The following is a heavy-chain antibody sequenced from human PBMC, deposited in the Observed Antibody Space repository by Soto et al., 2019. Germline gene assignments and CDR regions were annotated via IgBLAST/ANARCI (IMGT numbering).Heavy chain of an antibody. V-gene: IGHV1-2*04. Sequence: ASVKVSCKASGYTFTGYHMHWVRQAPGQGLEWMGWINPNSGGTNYAQKFQGWVTMTRDTSISTAYMELSRLRSDDTAVYYCARGHLNFCSGGSCYSVWFDPWGQGTLVTVSS. CDR3: ARGHLNFCSGGSCYSVWFDP. CDR2: INPNSGGT. J-gene: IGHJ5*02. D-gene: IGHD2-15*01. CDR1: GYTFTGYH.